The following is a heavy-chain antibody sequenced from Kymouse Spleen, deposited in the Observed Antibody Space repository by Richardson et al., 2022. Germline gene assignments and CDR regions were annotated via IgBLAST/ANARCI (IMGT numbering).Heavy chain of an antibody. CDR2: IWYDGSNK. Sequence: QVQLVESGGGVVQPGRSLRLSCAASGFTFSSYGMHWVRQAPGKGLEWVAVIWYDGSNKYYADSVKGRFTISRDNSKNTLYLQMNSLRAEDTAVYYCARDEYSSSSGDWFDPWGQGTLVTVSS. CDR1: GFTFSSYG. CDR3: ARDEYSSSSGDWFDP. D-gene: IGHD6-6*01. J-gene: IGHJ5*02. V-gene: IGHV3-33*01.